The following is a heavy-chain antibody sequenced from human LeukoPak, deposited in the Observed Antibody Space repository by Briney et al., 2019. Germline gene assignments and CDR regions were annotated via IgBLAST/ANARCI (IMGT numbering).Heavy chain of an antibody. V-gene: IGHV4-59*01. CDR1: GGSISSYY. J-gene: IGHJ5*02. CDR3: ARGGGLQQWLVHNNWFDP. D-gene: IGHD6-19*01. CDR2: IYYSGST. Sequence: PSETLSLTCTVSGGSISSYYWSWIRQPPGKGLEWIGYIYYSGSTNYNPSLKSRATISVDTSKNQFSLKLSSVTAADTAVYYCARGGGLQQWLVHNNWFDPWGQGTLVTVSS.